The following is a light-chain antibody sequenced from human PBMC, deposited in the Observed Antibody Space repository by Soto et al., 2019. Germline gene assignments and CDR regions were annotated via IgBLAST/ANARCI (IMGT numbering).Light chain of an antibody. Sequence: EIVFTQSPSTLSLSPGERATLSCRASQSVSSYLAWYQQKPGQAPRLLIYDASNRATGIPARFSGSGSGTDFTLTITSLEPEDFAVYFCHQRYNWPRVTFGQGTRLEIK. CDR2: DAS. V-gene: IGKV3-11*01. CDR1: QSVSSY. CDR3: HQRYNWPRVT. J-gene: IGKJ5*01.